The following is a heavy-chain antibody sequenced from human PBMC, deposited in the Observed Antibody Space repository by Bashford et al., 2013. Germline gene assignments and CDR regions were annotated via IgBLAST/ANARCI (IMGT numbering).Heavy chain of an antibody. D-gene: IGHD3-9*01. J-gene: IGHJ4*02. V-gene: IGHV4-4*01. CDR2: ISHSEAT. CDR3: ASCGLRSFDWS. Sequence: WIRQPPGKGLEWIGEISHSEATNYNPSLNGRLTLSLDKSKKQISLHLTSVTAADTAVYFCASCGLRSFDWSWGQGTLVTVSS.